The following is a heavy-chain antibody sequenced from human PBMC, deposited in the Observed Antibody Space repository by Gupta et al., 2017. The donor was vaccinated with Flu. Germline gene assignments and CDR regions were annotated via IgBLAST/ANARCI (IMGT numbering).Heavy chain of an antibody. J-gene: IGHJ6*02. D-gene: IGHD1-1*01. Sequence: EVQLVESGGGLVQPGGSLRLSCAASGFTFSSYWMHWVRQAPGKGLVWVSRINSDGSSTSYADSVKGRFTISRDHAKNTLYLQMNSLRAEDTAVYYCARENWNEAHNYYYGMDVWGQGTTVTVSS. CDR2: INSDGSST. V-gene: IGHV3-74*01. CDR3: ARENWNEAHNYYYGMDV. CDR1: GFTFSSYW.